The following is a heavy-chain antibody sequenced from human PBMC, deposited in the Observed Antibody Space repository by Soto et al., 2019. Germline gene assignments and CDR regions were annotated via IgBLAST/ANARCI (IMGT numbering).Heavy chain of an antibody. J-gene: IGHJ4*01. Sequence: SETLSLTCTVSSGSMNSYYWTWLRQPPGKGLEWIGYIYYSGSTNYNPSLKNRVTISIDTSKNQFSLKLSSVTAADTAVYYCARTRGNSSIYKYYFDYWGHGTLVTSPQ. CDR2: IYYSGST. CDR3: ARTRGNSSIYKYYFDY. D-gene: IGHD2-2*01. CDR1: SGSMNSYY. V-gene: IGHV4-59*01.